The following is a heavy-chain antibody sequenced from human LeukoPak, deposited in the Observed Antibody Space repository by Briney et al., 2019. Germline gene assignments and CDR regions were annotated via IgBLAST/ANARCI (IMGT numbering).Heavy chain of an antibody. CDR2: IYYSGST. D-gene: IGHD2-21*01. V-gene: IGHV4-59*01. Sequence: SETLSLTCTVSGGSISSYYWSWIRQPPGKGLEWIGYIYYSGSTNYNPSLKSRVTFSVDTSKNQFSLKLNSVTAADTAVYYCARTDYSYYNMDVWGQGTTVTVSS. J-gene: IGHJ6*02. CDR1: GGSISSYY. CDR3: ARTDYSYYNMDV.